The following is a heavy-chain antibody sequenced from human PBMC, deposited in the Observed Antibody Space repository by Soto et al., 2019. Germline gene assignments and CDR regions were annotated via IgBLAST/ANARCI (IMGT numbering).Heavy chain of an antibody. CDR3: AKAGGGSYFDY. CDR2: ISNDGSNQ. Sequence: QVQLVESGGGVVQPGRSLRLSCAASGFTFSNYGMHWVRQAPGKGLEWVAGISNDGSNQYYADSLKGRFTISRDNSKNTLYLQMNSLGAEDTAVYYCAKAGGGSYFDYWGQGTLVTVSS. CDR1: GFTFSNYG. J-gene: IGHJ4*02. V-gene: IGHV3-30*18. D-gene: IGHD1-26*01.